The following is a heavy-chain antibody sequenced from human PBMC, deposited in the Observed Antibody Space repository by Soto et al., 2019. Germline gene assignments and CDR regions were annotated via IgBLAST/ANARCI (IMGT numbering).Heavy chain of an antibody. D-gene: IGHD5-18*01. CDR2: ISSSSSYI. V-gene: IGHV3-21*01. Sequence: GGSLRLSCAASGFTFSSYSMNWVRQAPGKGLEWVSSISSSSSYIYYADSVKGRFTISRDNAKNSLYLQMNSLRAEDTAVYYCARGLQLWLPFDYWGQGTLVTVSS. CDR3: ARGLQLWLPFDY. CDR1: GFTFSSYS. J-gene: IGHJ4*02.